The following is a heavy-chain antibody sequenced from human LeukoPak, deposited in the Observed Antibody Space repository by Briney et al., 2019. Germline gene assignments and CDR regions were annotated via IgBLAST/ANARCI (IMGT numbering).Heavy chain of an antibody. Sequence: GESLKISCKGSGYSFTSYWIGWVRQMPGKGLEWMGIIYPGDSDTRYSPSFQGQVTISADKSISTAYLQWSSLKASDTAMYYCATPYYDSSGYYAFDIWGQGTMVTVSS. D-gene: IGHD3-22*01. CDR1: GYSFTSYW. CDR3: ATPYYDSSGYYAFDI. J-gene: IGHJ3*02. V-gene: IGHV5-51*01. CDR2: IYPGDSDT.